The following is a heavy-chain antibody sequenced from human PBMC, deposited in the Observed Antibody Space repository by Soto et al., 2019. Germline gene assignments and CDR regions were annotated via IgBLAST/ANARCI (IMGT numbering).Heavy chain of an antibody. CDR3: ARDKWLRPDYYYYYGMDV. Sequence: GLEWIGEINHSGSTNYNPSLKSRVTISVDTSKNQFSLKLSSVTAADTAVYYCARDKWLRPDYYYYYGMDVWGQGTTVTVSS. CDR2: INHSGST. J-gene: IGHJ6*02. V-gene: IGHV4-34*01. D-gene: IGHD5-12*01.